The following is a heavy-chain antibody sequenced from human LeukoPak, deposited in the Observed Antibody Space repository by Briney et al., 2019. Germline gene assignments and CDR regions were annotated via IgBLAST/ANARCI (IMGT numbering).Heavy chain of an antibody. J-gene: IGHJ5*02. V-gene: IGHV4-61*02. Sequence: SQTLSLTCTVSGGSISSGSYYWSWIRQPAGKGLEWIGRIYTSGNTNYNPSLKSRVTISVDTSSNQFSLELSSVTAADTAVYYCARCLGSSSCNWSDPWGQGTLVTVSS. CDR1: GGSISSGSYY. CDR2: IYTSGNT. CDR3: ARCLGSSSCNWSDP. D-gene: IGHD6-13*01.